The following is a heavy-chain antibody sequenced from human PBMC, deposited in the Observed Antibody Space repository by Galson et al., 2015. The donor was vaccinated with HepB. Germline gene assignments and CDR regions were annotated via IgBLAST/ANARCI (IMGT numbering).Heavy chain of an antibody. CDR3: ARGYCSSTSCYLGI. Sequence: SLRLSCAASGFTFDDYAMHWVRQAPGKGLEWVSGISWNSGSIGYADSVKGRFTISRDNAKNSLYLQMNSLRAEDTALYYCARGYCSSTSCYLGIWGQGTMVTVSS. D-gene: IGHD2-2*01. V-gene: IGHV3-9*01. J-gene: IGHJ3*02. CDR2: ISWNSGSI. CDR1: GFTFDDYA.